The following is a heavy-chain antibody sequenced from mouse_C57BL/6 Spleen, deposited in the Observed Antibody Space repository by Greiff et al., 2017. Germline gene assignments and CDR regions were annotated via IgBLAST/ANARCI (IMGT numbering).Heavy chain of an antibody. Sequence: QVQLQQSGAELVRPGASVTLSCKASGYTFTDYEMHWVKQTPVHGLEWIGAIDPETGGTAYNQKFKGKAILTADKSSSTAYMELRSLTSEDSAVYYCTRGGYGSSSHWYFGVWGTGTTVTVSS. CDR2: IDPETGGT. V-gene: IGHV1-15*01. D-gene: IGHD1-1*01. CDR1: GYTFTDYE. CDR3: TRGGYGSSSHWYFGV. J-gene: IGHJ1*03.